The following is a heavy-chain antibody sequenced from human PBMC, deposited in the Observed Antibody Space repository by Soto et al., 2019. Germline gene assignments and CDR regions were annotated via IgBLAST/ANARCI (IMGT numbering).Heavy chain of an antibody. CDR1: GFTFSSYS. CDR3: ARVSGYCSSTSCYGGDTGMDV. CDR2: ISSSSSYI. D-gene: IGHD2-2*01. V-gene: IGHV3-21*01. Sequence: PGGSLRLSCAASGFTFSSYSMNWVRQAPGKGLEWVSSISSSSSYIYYADSVKGRFTISRDNAKNSLYLQMNSLRAEDTAVYYCARVSGYCSSTSCYGGDTGMDVWGQGTTVTVSS. J-gene: IGHJ6*02.